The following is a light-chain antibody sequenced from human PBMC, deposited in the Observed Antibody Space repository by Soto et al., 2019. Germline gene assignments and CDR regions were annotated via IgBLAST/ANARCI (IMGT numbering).Light chain of an antibody. CDR3: QQYADWPRT. CDR2: DAS. V-gene: IGKV3D-15*01. Sequence: EIVMTQSPATLSLSPGERATLSCRASQSVKTFLVWYQQRPGQAPRLLIYDASHRAAGIPARFSGSGSGTEFTLTISSLQSGDFAVYYCQQYADWPRTFGQGTKVDNK. J-gene: IGKJ1*01. CDR1: QSVKTF.